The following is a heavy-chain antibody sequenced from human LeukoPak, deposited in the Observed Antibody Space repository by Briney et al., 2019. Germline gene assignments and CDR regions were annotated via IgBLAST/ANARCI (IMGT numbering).Heavy chain of an antibody. D-gene: IGHD2-2*03. V-gene: IGHV1-18*01. J-gene: IGHJ5*02. CDR2: ISAYNGNT. Sequence: ASVKVSCKASGYTFTSYGISWVRQAPGQGLEWMGWISAYNGNTNYAQKLQGRVTMTTDTSTSTAYMELSRLRSDDTAVYYCARGDVFGYCSSTSCYLNWFDPWGQGTLVTVSS. CDR3: ARGDVFGYCSSTSCYLNWFDP. CDR1: GYTFTSYG.